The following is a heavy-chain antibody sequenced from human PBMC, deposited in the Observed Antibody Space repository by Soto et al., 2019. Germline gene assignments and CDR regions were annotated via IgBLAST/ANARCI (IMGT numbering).Heavy chain of an antibody. CDR3: ARRRWETFDY. CDR2: IYYSGST. D-gene: IGHD1-26*01. V-gene: IGHV4-39*01. J-gene: IGHJ4*02. Sequence: SETLCLTCTVSGGSISSSSYYWGWIRQPPGKGLEWIGSIYYSGSTYYNPSLKSRVTISVDTSKNQFSLKLSSVTAADTAVYYCARRRWETFDYWGQGTLVTVSS. CDR1: GGSISSSSYY.